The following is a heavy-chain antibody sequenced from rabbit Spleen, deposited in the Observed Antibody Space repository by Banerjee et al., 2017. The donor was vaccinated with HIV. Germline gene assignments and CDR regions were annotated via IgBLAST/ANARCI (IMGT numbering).Heavy chain of an antibody. CDR3: ARGSAAMTMVITGYYFNL. Sequence: QSLEESGGDLVKPGASLTLTCTASGFSFSNNYYMCWVRQAPGKGLEWIACIYSGSFDSTVYASWAKGRFTISRTSSTTVTLQVTSLTAADTATYFCARGSAAMTMVITGYYFNLWGQGTLVTVS. V-gene: IGHV1S40*01. CDR1: GFSFSNNYY. J-gene: IGHJ4*01. D-gene: IGHD2-1*01. CDR2: IYSGSFDST.